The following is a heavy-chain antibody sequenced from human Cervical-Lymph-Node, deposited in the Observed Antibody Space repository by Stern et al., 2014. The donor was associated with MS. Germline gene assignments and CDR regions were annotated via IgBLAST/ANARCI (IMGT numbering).Heavy chain of an antibody. CDR2: INGGQGDT. V-gene: IGHV1-3*01. CDR3: ARGSSTTFPFFDY. CDR1: GYSFSSHA. Sequence: QVQLGQSGAEVRKPGASGKVSCSASGYSFSSHAVHWVRQAPGQRLEWLGWINGGQGDTKYSHKFRGRVTITRDTSASTAYLELSSLTSEDTAVYSCARGSSTTFPFFDYWGQGSLVTVSS. J-gene: IGHJ4*02. D-gene: IGHD6-13*01.